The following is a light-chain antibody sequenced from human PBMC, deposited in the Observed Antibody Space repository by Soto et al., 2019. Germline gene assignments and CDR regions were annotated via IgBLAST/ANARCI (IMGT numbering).Light chain of an antibody. CDR1: QSIANN. CDR3: QQYNNWPFT. V-gene: IGKV3-15*01. Sequence: EVALTQSPGTLSLSPGARATLSCRASQSIANNYLTWYQQKPGQAPRLLIYGASTRATGIPARFSGSGSGTEFTLTISSLQSEDFAVYYCQQYNNWPFTFGGGTKVDIK. J-gene: IGKJ4*01. CDR2: GAS.